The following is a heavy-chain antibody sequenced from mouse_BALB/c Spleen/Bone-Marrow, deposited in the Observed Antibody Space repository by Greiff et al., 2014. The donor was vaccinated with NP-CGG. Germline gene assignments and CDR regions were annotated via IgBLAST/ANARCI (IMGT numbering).Heavy chain of an antibody. D-gene: IGHD2-10*02. J-gene: IGHJ4*01. CDR3: ARAGYGNCYAMDY. Sequence: DVHLVESGPGPVKPSQSLSLTCSVTGYSITSGYYWNWIRQFPGNKLEWMGYVSYDGSNNYNPSLKNRISITRDTSKNQFFLKLNSVTTEDTATYDCARAGYGNCYAMDYWGQGTSVTVSS. CDR2: VSYDGSN. CDR1: GYSITSGYY. V-gene: IGHV3-6*02.